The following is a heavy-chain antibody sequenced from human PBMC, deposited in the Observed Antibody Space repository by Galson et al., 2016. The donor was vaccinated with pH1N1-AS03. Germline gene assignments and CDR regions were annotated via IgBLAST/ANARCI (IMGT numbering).Heavy chain of an antibody. J-gene: IGHJ6*03. CDR1: GFSFSTYA. Sequence: SLRLSCAASGFSFSTYAMTWVRQAPGKGLEWVSGISGSGGNTYYAESVKGRSAISRDNSKNTLYLLMNSLRAEDTAVYYCAKGDDFWSGYSPNYYYCMDVWGKGTTVTVSS. D-gene: IGHD3-3*01. V-gene: IGHV3-23*01. CDR2: ISGSGGNT. CDR3: AKGDDFWSGYSPNYYYCMDV.